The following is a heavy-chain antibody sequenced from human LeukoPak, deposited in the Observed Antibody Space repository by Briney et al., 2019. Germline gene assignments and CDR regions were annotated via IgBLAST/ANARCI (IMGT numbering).Heavy chain of an antibody. CDR2: INSDGYSI. D-gene: IGHD6-19*01. V-gene: IGHV3-74*03. J-gene: IGHJ5*01. Sequence: GGSLRLSCAASGFTFSGYWMHWVRQAPGKGLVWVSRINSDGYSITYADSVKGRSTISRDNVKNTLYLQMNSLIAEDTAVYFCTRAGYSSGFDSWGQGTLVTVSS. CDR3: TRAGYSSGFDS. CDR1: GFTFSGYW.